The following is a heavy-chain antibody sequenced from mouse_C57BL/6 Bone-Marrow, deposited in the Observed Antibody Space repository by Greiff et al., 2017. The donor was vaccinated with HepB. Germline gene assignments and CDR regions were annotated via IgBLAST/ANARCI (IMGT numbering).Heavy chain of an antibody. V-gene: IGHV5-12*01. CDR3: ARHLTGTRDAMDY. Sequence: EVKLMESGGGLVQPGGSLKLSCAASGFTFSDYYMYWVRQTPEKRLEWVAYISNCGGSTYYPDTIKGRFTIARDNAKRTLYLQMSRLKSEDTAMYYCARHLTGTRDAMDYWGQGTSVTVSS. J-gene: IGHJ4*01. CDR1: GFTFSDYY. D-gene: IGHD4-1*01. CDR2: ISNCGGST.